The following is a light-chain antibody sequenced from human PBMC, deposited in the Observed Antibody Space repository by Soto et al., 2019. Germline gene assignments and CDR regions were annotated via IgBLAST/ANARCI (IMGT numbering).Light chain of an antibody. V-gene: IGKV1-5*03. J-gene: IGKJ2*01. CDR1: QSISSW. Sequence: DIQMTQSPSTLSASVGDRVTITCRASQSISSWLAWYQQKPGKAPKLLIYKAPSLERGVPSRFSRSGSGTEFTLTISSLQPDDFATYYCQQYNSYPYTFGQGAKREIK. CDR3: QQYNSYPYT. CDR2: KAP.